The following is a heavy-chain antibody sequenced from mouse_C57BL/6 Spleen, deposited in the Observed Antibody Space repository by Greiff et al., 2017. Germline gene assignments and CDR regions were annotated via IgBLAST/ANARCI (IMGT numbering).Heavy chain of an antibody. J-gene: IGHJ1*03. V-gene: IGHV1-81*01. CDR2: IYPRSGNT. D-gene: IGHD1-1*01. CDR1: GYTFTSYG. Sequence: VQLQQSGAELARPGASVKLSCKASGYTFTSYGISWVKQRTGQGLEWIGEIYPRSGNTYYNEKFKGKATLTADKSSSTAYMELRSLTSEDSAGYFCARPRFITTVVAHWYFDVWGTGTTVTVSS. CDR3: ARPRFITTVVAHWYFDV.